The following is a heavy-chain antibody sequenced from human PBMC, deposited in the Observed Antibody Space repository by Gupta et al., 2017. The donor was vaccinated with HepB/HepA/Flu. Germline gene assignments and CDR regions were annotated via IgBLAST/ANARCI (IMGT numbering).Heavy chain of an antibody. J-gene: IGHJ4*02. Sequence: QVQLQQWGAGLLKPSETLSLTCAVYGGSFSGYYWSWIRQPPGKGLEWIGEINHSGSTNYNPSLKSRVTISVDTSKNQFSLKLSSVTAADTAVYYCARVLVAGFGGASSYFDYWGQGTLVTVSS. CDR1: GGSFSGYY. CDR2: INHSGST. V-gene: IGHV4-34*01. CDR3: ARVLVAGFGGASSYFDY. D-gene: IGHD6-19*01.